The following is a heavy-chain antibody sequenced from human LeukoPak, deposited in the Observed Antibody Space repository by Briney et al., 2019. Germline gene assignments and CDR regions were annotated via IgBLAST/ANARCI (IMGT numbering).Heavy chain of an antibody. V-gene: IGHV1-69*04. J-gene: IGHJ4*02. CDR1: GGTFSSYA. CDR2: IIPILGIA. CDR3: ARSKLELRSYYCDY. D-gene: IGHD1-7*01. Sequence: SVKVSCKASGGTFSSYAISWVRQAPGQGLEWMGRIIPILGIANYAQKFQGRVTITADKSTGTAYMELSSLRSEDTAVYYCARSKLELRSYYCDYWGQGTLVTVSS.